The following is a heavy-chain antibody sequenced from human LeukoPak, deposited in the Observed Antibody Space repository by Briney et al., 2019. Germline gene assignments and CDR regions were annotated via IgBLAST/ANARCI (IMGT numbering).Heavy chain of an antibody. J-gene: IGHJ4*02. V-gene: IGHV3-23*01. CDR1: GFTFSSDW. CDR3: AMGYTVFGVVNYFDY. CDR2: ISGSGGST. Sequence: GGSLRLSCAASGFTFSSDWMTWVRQAPGKGLEWVSAISGSGGSTYYADSVKGRFTISRDNSKNTLYLQMNSLRAEDTAVYYCAMGYTVFGVVNYFDYWGQGTLVTVSS. D-gene: IGHD3-3*01.